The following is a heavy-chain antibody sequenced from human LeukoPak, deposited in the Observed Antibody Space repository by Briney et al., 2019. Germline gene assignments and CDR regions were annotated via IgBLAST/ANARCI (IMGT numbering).Heavy chain of an antibody. Sequence: GGSLRLSCAASGFPVSSNYMRWVRQAPGKGLEGVSVIYSGGSTYYADSVKGRFTISRDNSKNTLYLQMNSLRAEDTAVYYCASHVLRFLEWFSLDYWGQGTLVTVSS. CDR2: IYSGGST. V-gene: IGHV3-66*02. D-gene: IGHD3-3*01. CDR1: GFPVSSNY. CDR3: ASHVLRFLEWFSLDY. J-gene: IGHJ4*02.